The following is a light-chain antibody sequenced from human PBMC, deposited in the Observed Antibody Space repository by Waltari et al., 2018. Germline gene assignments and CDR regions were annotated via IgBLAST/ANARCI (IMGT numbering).Light chain of an antibody. CDR3: ASWDDSLNGRWE. CDR1: SSNNGSHI. Sequence: QSVLTQPPSASGAPGQRVTIPCSGSSSNNGSHIVNRYQQVPGTTPKLLIYRNDQRPSGVPDRFSGSKSGTSASLAISGLRSDDEADYFCASWDDSLNGRWEFGGGTKVTVI. CDR2: RND. V-gene: IGLV1-44*01. J-gene: IGLJ2*01.